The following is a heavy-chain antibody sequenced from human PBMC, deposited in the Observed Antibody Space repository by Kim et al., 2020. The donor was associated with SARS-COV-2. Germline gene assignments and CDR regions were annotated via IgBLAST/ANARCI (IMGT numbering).Heavy chain of an antibody. D-gene: IGHD7-27*01. CDR3: GKDAVRWSVPATADDY. Sequence: GGSLRLSCAASGFTFGDYDMNWVRQAPGKGLEWVAGIGWNRDTKVYADSVKGRFTISRDNAKKSLYLVMNRLRPDDTAVYYCGKDAVRWSVPATADDYWG. J-gene: IGHJ4*01. V-gene: IGHV3-9*01. CDR2: IGWNRDTK. CDR1: GFTFGDYD.